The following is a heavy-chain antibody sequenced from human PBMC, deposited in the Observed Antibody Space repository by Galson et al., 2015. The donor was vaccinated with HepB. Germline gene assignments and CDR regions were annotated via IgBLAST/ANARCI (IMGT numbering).Heavy chain of an antibody. Sequence: SLRLSCAASGFTVSSNHMSWVRQAPGKGLEWVSVIYSGGSTYYADSVKGRFTISRDNSKNTLYLQMNSLRAEDTAVYYCARVSGSGSYYKSYYYYYMDVWGKGTTVTVSS. D-gene: IGHD3-10*01. CDR1: GFTVSSNH. V-gene: IGHV3-66*01. J-gene: IGHJ6*03. CDR3: ARVSGSGSYYKSYYYYYMDV. CDR2: IYSGGST.